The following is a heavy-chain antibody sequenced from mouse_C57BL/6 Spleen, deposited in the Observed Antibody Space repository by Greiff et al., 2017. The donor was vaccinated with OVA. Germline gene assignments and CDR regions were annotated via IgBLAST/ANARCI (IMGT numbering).Heavy chain of an antibody. V-gene: IGHV1-26*01. D-gene: IGHD2-4*01. J-gene: IGHJ4*01. Sequence: VQLQQSGPELVKPGASVKISCKASGYTFTDYYMNWVKQSHGKSLEWIGDINPNNGGTSYNQKFKGKATLTVDKSSSTAYMELRSLTSEDSAVYYCARSYDYDVGDYAMDYWGQGTSVTVSS. CDR2: INPNNGGT. CDR1: GYTFTDYY. CDR3: ARSYDYDVGDYAMDY.